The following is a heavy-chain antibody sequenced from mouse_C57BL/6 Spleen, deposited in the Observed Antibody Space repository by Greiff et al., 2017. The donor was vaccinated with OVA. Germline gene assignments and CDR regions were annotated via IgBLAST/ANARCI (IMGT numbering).Heavy chain of an antibody. CDR3: AREGNYYGSREFAY. CDR1: GYSFTDYN. J-gene: IGHJ3*01. D-gene: IGHD1-1*01. V-gene: IGHV1-39*01. Sequence: VQLQQSGPELVKPGASVKISCKASGYSFTDYNMNWVKQSNGKSLEWIGVINPNYGTTSYNQKFKGKATLTVDQSSSTAYTQLNSLTSEDSAVYYGAREGNYYGSREFAYWGQGTLVTVSA. CDR2: INPNYGTT.